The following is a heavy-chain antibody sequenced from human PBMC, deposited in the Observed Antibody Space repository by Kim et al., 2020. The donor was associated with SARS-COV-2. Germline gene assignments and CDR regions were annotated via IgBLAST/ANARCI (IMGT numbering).Heavy chain of an antibody. J-gene: IGHJ4*02. V-gene: IGHV1-3*01. CDR3: ARPSEHHGYSSSWYFDY. D-gene: IGHD6-13*01. CDR2: INAGNGNT. Sequence: ASVKVSCKASGYTFTSYAMHWVRQAPGQRLEWMGWINAGNGNTKYSQKFQGRVTITRDTSASTAYMELSSLRSEDTAVYYCARPSEHHGYSSSWYFDYWGQGTLVTVSS. CDR1: GYTFTSYA.